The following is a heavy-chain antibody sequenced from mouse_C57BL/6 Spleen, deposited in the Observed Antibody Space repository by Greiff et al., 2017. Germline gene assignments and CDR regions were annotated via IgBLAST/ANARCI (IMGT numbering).Heavy chain of an antibody. CDR3: ARGGLGYFDV. J-gene: IGHJ1*03. CDR1: GYTFTDYY. Sequence: LVESGAELVRPGASVKLSCKASGYTFTDYYINWVKQRPGQGLEWIARIYPGSGNTYYNEKFKGKATLTAEKSSSTAYMQLSSLTSEDSAVYFCARGGLGYFDVWGTGTTVTVSS. V-gene: IGHV1-76*01. D-gene: IGHD2-4*01. CDR2: IYPGSGNT.